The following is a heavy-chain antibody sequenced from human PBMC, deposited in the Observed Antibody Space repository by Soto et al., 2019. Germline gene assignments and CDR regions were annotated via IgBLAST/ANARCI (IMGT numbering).Heavy chain of an antibody. Sequence: QVQLVESGGGVVQPGRSLRLSCAASGFTFSSYSMHWVRQAPGKELEWVAVISYDGSNKYYADSVKGRFTISRDNSKNTLYLQMNSLRAGDTAVYYCAKDPRYCSGGSCYWRWFDPWGQGTLVTVSS. CDR2: ISYDGSNK. V-gene: IGHV3-30*18. D-gene: IGHD2-15*01. CDR3: AKDPRYCSGGSCYWRWFDP. CDR1: GFTFSSYS. J-gene: IGHJ5*02.